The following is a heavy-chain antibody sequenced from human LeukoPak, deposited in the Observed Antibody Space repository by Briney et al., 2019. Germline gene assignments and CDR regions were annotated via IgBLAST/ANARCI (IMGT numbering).Heavy chain of an antibody. Sequence: PGGSLRLSCAASGFTFSSYWMHWVRQAPGKGLVWVSRINSDGSSTSYADSVKGRFTISRDNAKNTLYLQMNSLRAEDTAVYYCARDRHGGNYYDSADGMDVWGQGTTVTVSS. J-gene: IGHJ6*02. CDR3: ARDRHGGNYYDSADGMDV. CDR2: INSDGSST. CDR1: GFTFSSYW. V-gene: IGHV3-74*01. D-gene: IGHD3-22*01.